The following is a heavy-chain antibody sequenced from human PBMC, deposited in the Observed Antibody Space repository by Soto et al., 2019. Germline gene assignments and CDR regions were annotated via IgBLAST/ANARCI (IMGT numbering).Heavy chain of an antibody. CDR3: ARDMTTVRESWFDP. CDR2: IYYSGST. Sequence: SETLSLTCTVSGGSISSYYWSWIRLPPGKGLEWIGYIYYSGSTNYNPSLKSRVTISVDTSKNQFSLKLSSVTAADTAVYYCARDMTTVRESWFDPWGQGTLVTVSS. D-gene: IGHD4-4*01. V-gene: IGHV4-59*08. J-gene: IGHJ5*02. CDR1: GGSISSYY.